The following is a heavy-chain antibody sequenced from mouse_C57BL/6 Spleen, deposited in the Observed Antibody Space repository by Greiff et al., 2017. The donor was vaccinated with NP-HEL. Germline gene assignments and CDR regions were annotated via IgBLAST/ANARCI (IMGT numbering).Heavy chain of an antibody. Sequence: EVKLQESGPGLVKPSQSLSLTCSVTGYSITSGYYWNWIRQFPGNKLEWMGYISYDGSNNYNPSLKNRISITRDTSKNQFFLKLNSVTTEDTATYYCARGGDGYYPGGGFDYWGQGTTLTVSS. D-gene: IGHD2-3*01. V-gene: IGHV3-6*01. CDR3: ARGGDGYYPGGGFDY. CDR2: ISYDGSN. J-gene: IGHJ2*01. CDR1: GYSITSGYY.